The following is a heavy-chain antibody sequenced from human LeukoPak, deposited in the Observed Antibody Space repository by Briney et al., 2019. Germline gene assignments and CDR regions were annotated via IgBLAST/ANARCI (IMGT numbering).Heavy chain of an antibody. Sequence: GASVKVSCKASGYTFTAYYIHWVRQAPGQGLEWMGGINPGSGDTNFARKFQGRVSMTRDTSINTAYMELNSLTSDDAAVYFCATARGSSAYSSSVYWGQGTLVTVSS. CDR2: INPGSGDT. V-gene: IGHV1-2*02. J-gene: IGHJ4*02. D-gene: IGHD5-12*01. CDR1: GYTFTAYY. CDR3: ATARGSSAYSSSVY.